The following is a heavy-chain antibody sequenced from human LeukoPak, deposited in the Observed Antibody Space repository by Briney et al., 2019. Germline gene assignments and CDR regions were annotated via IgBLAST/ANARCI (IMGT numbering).Heavy chain of an antibody. CDR3: ISQATGFWFDP. V-gene: IGHV3-73*01. D-gene: IGHD3-9*01. J-gene: IGHJ5*02. Sequence: GGSLRLSCAASGFIFSGSAIHWVRQASGKGQEWLARIRSRTDSYGTTYAASVKGRFTISRDDSNNTAYLQMNSLKTEDTAVYYCISQATGFWFDPWGQGTLVTVFS. CDR2: IRSRTDSYGT. CDR1: GFIFSGSA.